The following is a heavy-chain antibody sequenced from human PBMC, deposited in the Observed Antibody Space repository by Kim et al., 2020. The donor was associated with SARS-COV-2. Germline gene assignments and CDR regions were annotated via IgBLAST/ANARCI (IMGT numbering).Heavy chain of an antibody. V-gene: IGHV3-15*01. CDR1: GFTFSNAW. Sequence: GGSLRLSCAASGFTFSNAWMSWVRQAPGKGLEWVGRIKSKTDGGTTDYAAPVKGRFTISRDDSKNTLYLQMNSLKTEDTAVYYCTTTPGVVTAMSDYWGHKTLLTVSS. CDR3: TTTPGVVTAMSDY. J-gene: IGHJ4*01. CDR2: IKSKTDGGTT. D-gene: IGHD2-21*02.